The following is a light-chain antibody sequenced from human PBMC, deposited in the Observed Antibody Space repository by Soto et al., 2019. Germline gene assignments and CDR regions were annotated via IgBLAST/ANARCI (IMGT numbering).Light chain of an antibody. CDR3: AAWDGSLNNVL. J-gene: IGLJ2*01. CDR2: DVS. CDR1: SSDVGGYNY. V-gene: IGLV2-14*01. Sequence: QSVLTQPASVSGSPGQSITISCTGASSDVGGYNYVSWYQQHPGKAPKVLISDVSNRPSGISNRFSGSKSGTSASLAISGLQSEDEAEYYCAAWDGSLNNVLFGGGTKVTVL.